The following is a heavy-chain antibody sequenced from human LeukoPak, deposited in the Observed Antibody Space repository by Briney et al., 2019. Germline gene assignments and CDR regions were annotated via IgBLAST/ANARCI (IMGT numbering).Heavy chain of an antibody. D-gene: IGHD6-19*01. V-gene: IGHV4-34*01. Sequence: NPSETLSLTCAVYGVSFSGYYWSWIRQPPGKGLEWIGEINHSGSTNYNPSLKSRVTISVDTSKNQFSLKLSSVTAADTAVYYCARGKWLVRLGYWGQGTLVTVSS. CDR3: ARGKWLVRLGY. CDR1: GVSFSGYY. J-gene: IGHJ4*02. CDR2: INHSGST.